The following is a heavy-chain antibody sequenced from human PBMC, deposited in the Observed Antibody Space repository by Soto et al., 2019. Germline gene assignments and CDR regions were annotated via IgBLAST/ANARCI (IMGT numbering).Heavy chain of an antibody. J-gene: IGHJ4*02. V-gene: IGHV4-30-2*01. CDR1: GGSISSGGYS. D-gene: IGHD4-17*01. CDR3: ARGKAISYGDSSASFDY. Sequence: PSETLSLTCAVSGGSISSGGYSWSWIRQPPGKGLEWIGYIYHSGSTYYNPSLKSRVTISVDRSKNQFSLKLSSVTAADTAVYYCARGKAISYGDSSASFDYWGQGTLVTVSS. CDR2: IYHSGST.